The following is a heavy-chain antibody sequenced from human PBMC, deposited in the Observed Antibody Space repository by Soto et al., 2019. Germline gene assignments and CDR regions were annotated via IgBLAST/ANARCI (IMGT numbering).Heavy chain of an antibody. CDR3: TRGPRPISTGTGAY. CDR1: GFIFKMYW. J-gene: IGHJ4*02. CDR2: IYNDGTYS. Sequence: LRLSCAASGFIFKMYWMHWVRQGPGKGLVWISRIYNDGTYSDYADSVRGRFTISRDNVNDTLYLQMNNLRVEDSGLYYCTRGPRPISTGTGAYWGQGTQVTVS. V-gene: IGHV3-74*01. D-gene: IGHD3-10*01.